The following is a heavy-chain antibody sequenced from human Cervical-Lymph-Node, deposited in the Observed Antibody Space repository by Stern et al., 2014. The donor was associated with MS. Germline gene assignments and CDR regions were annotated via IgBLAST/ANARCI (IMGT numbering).Heavy chain of an antibody. CDR3: ARHKYYYDSSAYDP. CDR2: ISSSSSTI. V-gene: IGHV3-48*02. CDR1: GFTFSIHS. J-gene: IGHJ5*02. D-gene: IGHD3-22*01. Sequence: EVQLVESGGDLVQPGGSLRLFCAASGFTFSIHSMNWVRQAPRKVLEWVSYISSSSSTIYYADSVKGRFTISRDNAKNSLYLQMNSLRDEDTAMYYCARHKYYYDSSAYDPWGQGTLVTVSS.